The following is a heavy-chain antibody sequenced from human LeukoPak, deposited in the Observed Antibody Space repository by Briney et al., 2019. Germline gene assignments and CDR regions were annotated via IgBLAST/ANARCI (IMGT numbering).Heavy chain of an antibody. Sequence: ASVKVSCKASGGTFSSYAISWVRQAPGQGLEWMGIINPSGGSTSYAQKFQGRVTMTRDTSTSTVYMELSSLRSEDTAVYYCARGDEYYGMDVWGQGTTVTVSS. V-gene: IGHV1-46*01. J-gene: IGHJ6*02. CDR3: ARGDEYYGMDV. CDR1: GGTFSSYA. CDR2: INPSGGST.